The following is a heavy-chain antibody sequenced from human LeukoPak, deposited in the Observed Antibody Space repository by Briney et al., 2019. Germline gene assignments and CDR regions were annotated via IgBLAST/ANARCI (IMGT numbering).Heavy chain of an antibody. Sequence: ASVKVSCKVSGYTLTELFTHWVRQAPGKGLEWMGGSDPEDGETIYAQKFQGRVTMTEDTSTDTAYMELSSLRSEDTAVYYCAIDMSSEGYFDYWGQGTLVTVSS. CDR3: AIDMSSEGYFDY. D-gene: IGHD3-10*01. V-gene: IGHV1-24*01. CDR2: SDPEDGET. CDR1: GYTLTELF. J-gene: IGHJ4*02.